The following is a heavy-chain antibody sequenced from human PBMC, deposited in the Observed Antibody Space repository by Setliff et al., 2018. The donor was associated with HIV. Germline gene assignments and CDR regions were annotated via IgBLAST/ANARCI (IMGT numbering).Heavy chain of an antibody. CDR1: GYSFTNYW. CDR3: ARVMVGAYDAFDL. CDR2: IYPGDSDT. J-gene: IGHJ3*01. V-gene: IGHV5-51*01. D-gene: IGHD1-26*01. Sequence: GESLKISCKGYGYSFTNYWIGWVRQMPGKGLEWMGIIYPGDSDTRYSPSFQGQVTISADKSISTAYLQWSSLKASDTAMYYCARVMVGAYDAFDLWGQGTMVTVSS.